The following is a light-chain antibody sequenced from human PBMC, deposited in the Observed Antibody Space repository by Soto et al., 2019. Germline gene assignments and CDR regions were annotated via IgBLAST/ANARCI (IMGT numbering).Light chain of an antibody. V-gene: IGKV3-11*01. CDR3: QQRSIWPLT. Sequence: EIVLTQSPATLSLSPGERATLSCRATENLGTFLAWYQQKAGQAPRLLIYDASNRATGIPDRFSGSGSGTDFTLTISNLEPEDSAVYYCQQRSIWPLTFGGGTKVDIK. CDR1: ENLGTF. J-gene: IGKJ4*01. CDR2: DAS.